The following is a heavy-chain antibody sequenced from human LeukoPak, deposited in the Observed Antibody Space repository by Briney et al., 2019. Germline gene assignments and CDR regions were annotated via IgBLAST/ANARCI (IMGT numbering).Heavy chain of an antibody. CDR1: GFTFSSYG. V-gene: IGHV3-30*02. D-gene: IGHD6-13*01. J-gene: IGHJ4*02. CDR2: IRYDGSNK. Sequence: SGGSLRLSCAASGFTFSSYGMHWVRQAPGKGLEWVAFIRYDGSNKYYADSVKGRFTISRDNSKNTLYLQMNSLGAEDTAVYYCARNLAAAGILDYWGQGTLVTVSS. CDR3: ARNLAAAGILDY.